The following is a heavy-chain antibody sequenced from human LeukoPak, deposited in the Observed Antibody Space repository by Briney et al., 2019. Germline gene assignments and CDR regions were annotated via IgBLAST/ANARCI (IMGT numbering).Heavy chain of an antibody. CDR2: TYNSGST. D-gene: IGHD6-19*01. CDR1: GGSISSSY. V-gene: IGHV4-59*08. Sequence: SETLSLTCTVSGGSISSSYWSWIRQPPGKGLEWIGYTYNSGSTNYNPSLKSRLTISVDSSKNQFSLKLNSVTAADTAVYYCAKGGGWDAFDIWGQGTMVTVSS. CDR3: AKGGGWDAFDI. J-gene: IGHJ3*02.